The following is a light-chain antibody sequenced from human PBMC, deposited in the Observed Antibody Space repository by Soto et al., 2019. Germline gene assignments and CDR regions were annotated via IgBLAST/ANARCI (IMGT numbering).Light chain of an antibody. V-gene: IGKV1-33*01. J-gene: IGKJ5*01. CDR3: QQYENLPT. CDR2: DAS. CDR1: QGISNE. Sequence: IQMTQSPSSLSASVGDRVTITCRASQGISNELGWYQQKPGRAPKLLIYDASNLEAGVPSRFRGSGSGTDFTFTISRLQPEDIATYYCQQYENLPTFGQGTRLENK.